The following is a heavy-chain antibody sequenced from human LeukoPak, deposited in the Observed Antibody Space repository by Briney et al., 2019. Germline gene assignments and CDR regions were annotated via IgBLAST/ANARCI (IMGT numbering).Heavy chain of an antibody. CDR1: GFTLSSYA. CDR2: IGGSGGST. D-gene: IGHD3-22*01. Sequence: GGSLRLSCAASGFTLSSYAMSWVRQAPGKGLEWVSDIGGSGGSTYYPDSVKGRFTISRDNSKNTLYLQMDTLGAEDTAVYYCAKVRETSGFYRYFDYWGQGTLVSVSS. V-gene: IGHV3-23*01. CDR3: AKVRETSGFYRYFDY. J-gene: IGHJ4*02.